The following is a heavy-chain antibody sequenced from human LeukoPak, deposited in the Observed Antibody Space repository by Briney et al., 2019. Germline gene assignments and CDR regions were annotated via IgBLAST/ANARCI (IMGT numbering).Heavy chain of an antibody. J-gene: IGHJ3*02. CDR1: GFTVSSNY. CDR2: IYSGGST. V-gene: IGHV3-53*01. D-gene: IGHD2-8*02. Sequence: GGSLRLSCAASGFTVSSNYMSWVRQAPGKGLEWVSVIYSGGSTYYADSVKGRFTISRDNSKNTLYLQMNSLRAEDTAVCYCARDGGVFADAFDIWGQGTMVTVSS. CDR3: ARDGGVFADAFDI.